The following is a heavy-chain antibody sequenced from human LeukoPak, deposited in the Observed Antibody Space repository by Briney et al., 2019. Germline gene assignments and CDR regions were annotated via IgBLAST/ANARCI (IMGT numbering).Heavy chain of an antibody. CDR2: IKQDGSDK. V-gene: IGHV3-7*03. D-gene: IGHD4-23*01. J-gene: IGHJ4*02. Sequence: GGSLRLSCAASGFSFSNYWMTWVRQAPGKGLEWVANIKQDGSDKHYVDSVKGRFTISRDNSMNTLYLQMNSLRAEDTAVYYCAKVMTTVVTPHYFDYWGQGTLVTVSS. CDR3: AKVMTTVVTPHYFDY. CDR1: GFSFSNYW.